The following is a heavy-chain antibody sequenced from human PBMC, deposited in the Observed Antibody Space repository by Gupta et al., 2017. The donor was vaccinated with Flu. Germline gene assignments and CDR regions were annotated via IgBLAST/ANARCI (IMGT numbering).Heavy chain of an antibody. V-gene: IGHV3-21*01. CDR1: GFTFSSSS. J-gene: IGHJ3*02. CDR2: ISSSSTYI. CDR3: ARDRVAAAATGAFDI. D-gene: IGHD6-13*01. Sequence: EVQLVESGGGLVKPGGSLRLSCASSGFTFSSSSMNWVCQAPAKGLECVSSISSSSTYIYYADSVKGRFTISRDNAKNSLYLQMNSLRAEDTAVYYCARDRVAAAATGAFDIWGQGTMVTVSS.